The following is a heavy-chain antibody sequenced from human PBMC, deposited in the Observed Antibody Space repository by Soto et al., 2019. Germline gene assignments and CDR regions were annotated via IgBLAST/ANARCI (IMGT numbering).Heavy chain of an antibody. D-gene: IGHD5-18*01. CDR1: GGSVSSSGNY. Sequence: PSETLSLTCTVSGGSVSSSGNYWGWIRQPPGKGLEWIGSIYYSGSTYYNPSLKSRVTTSVDTSKNQFSLKLSSVTAADTAVYYCARGPRWLQQQHQRRFDPWGQGTLVTVSS. V-gene: IGHV4-39*01. J-gene: IGHJ5*02. CDR2: IYYSGST. CDR3: ARGPRWLQQQHQRRFDP.